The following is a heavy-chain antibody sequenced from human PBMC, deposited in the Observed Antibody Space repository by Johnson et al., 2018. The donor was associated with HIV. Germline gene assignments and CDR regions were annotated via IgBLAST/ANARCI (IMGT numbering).Heavy chain of an antibody. D-gene: IGHD6-13*01. J-gene: IGHJ3*02. V-gene: IGHV3-30*02. CDR3: VRDIARRGGAAFDI. Sequence: QVQLVESGGGLVQPGGSLRFSCAASGFTFSCCGMHWVRQAPGKGLEWVAFIRYDGSNKYYADSVKGRFTISRDDSNNTLHLQMNSLRPDDTAVYYCVRDIARRGGAAFDIWGQGTMVTVSS. CDR1: GFTFSCCG. CDR2: IRYDGSNK.